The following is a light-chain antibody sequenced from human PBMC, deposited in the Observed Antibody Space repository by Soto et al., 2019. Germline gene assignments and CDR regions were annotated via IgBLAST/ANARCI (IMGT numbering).Light chain of an antibody. CDR2: GAS. V-gene: IGKV3-20*01. CDR3: LQYVSSPWT. J-gene: IGKJ1*01. Sequence: EIVLTQSAATLSLSLGERATLSCRASQTVGGRYLAWLQQKPGQTPRLLIYGASTRAAGVPDRFSGSGSGTDFSLTINRLEPEDFAVYYCLQYVSSPWTFGQGTKVEV. CDR1: QTVGGRY.